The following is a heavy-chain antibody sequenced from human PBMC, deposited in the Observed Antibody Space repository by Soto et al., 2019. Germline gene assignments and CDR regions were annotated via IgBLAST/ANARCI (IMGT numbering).Heavy chain of an antibody. CDR1: GFTFSSYA. CDR3: AGPLWRDDYNWGYFDL. CDR2: ISYDGSNK. V-gene: IGHV3-30-3*01. D-gene: IGHD4-4*01. Sequence: QVQLVESGGGVVQPGRSLRLSCAASGFTFSSYAMHWVRQAPGKGLEWVAVISYDGSNKYYADSVKGRFTISRDNSKNTLYLQMNSLRAEDTAVYYCAGPLWRDDYNWGYFDLWGRGTLATVS. J-gene: IGHJ2*01.